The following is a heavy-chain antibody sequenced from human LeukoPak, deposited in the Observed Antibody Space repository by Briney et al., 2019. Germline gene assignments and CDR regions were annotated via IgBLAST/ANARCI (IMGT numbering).Heavy chain of an antibody. Sequence: SDTLSLTCTLSGGSIGSYYWSWIRQPPGKGLEWIGYIYYSGSTSYNPPLKRRVTISVDTSKNHFSLKLTSVTAADTAVYYCARVPRPTYCGGDCSVYYYFDYWGQGTLVTVSS. CDR1: GGSIGSYY. J-gene: IGHJ4*02. V-gene: IGHV4-59*07. D-gene: IGHD2-21*02. CDR3: ARVPRPTYCGGDCSVYYYFDY. CDR2: IYYSGST.